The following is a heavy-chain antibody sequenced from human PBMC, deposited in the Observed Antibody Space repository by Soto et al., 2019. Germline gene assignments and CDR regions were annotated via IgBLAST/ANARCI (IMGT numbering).Heavy chain of an antibody. CDR3: AKRGYCSGNTCSQWPFDY. CDR2: INAGNGNT. V-gene: IGHV1-3*01. CDR1: GYTFTSYA. D-gene: IGHD2-15*01. Sequence: ASVKVSCKASGYTFTSYAMHWVRQAPGQRLEWMGWINAGNGNTKYSQKFQGRVTITRDTSASTAYMELSSLRSEDTAVYYCAKRGYCSGNTCSQWPFDYWGQGTLVTVSS. J-gene: IGHJ4*02.